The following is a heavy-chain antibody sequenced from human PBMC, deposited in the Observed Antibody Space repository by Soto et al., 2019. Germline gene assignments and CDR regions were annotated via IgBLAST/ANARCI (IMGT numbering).Heavy chain of an antibody. CDR3: ARDDPAAAGNDY. D-gene: IGHD6-13*01. J-gene: IGHJ4*02. CDR1: GGTFSSYA. Sequence: ASVRVSCKASGGTFSSYAISWVRQAPGQGLEWMGGIIPYNGTANYAQKFQGRVTMTADTSTSTAYMELRSLRSDDTAVYYCARDDPAAAGNDYWGQGTLVTVSS. CDR2: IIPYNGTA. V-gene: IGHV1-69*06.